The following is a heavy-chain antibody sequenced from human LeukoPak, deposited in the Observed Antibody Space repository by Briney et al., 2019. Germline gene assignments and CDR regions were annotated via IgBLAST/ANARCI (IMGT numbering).Heavy chain of an antibody. CDR3: ARGELGWMSRLYYDSSGYWFDP. Sequence: ASVRVSCKVSGGTFSSYAISWVRQAPGQGLEWMGGIIPIFGTANYAQKFQGRVTITADESTSTAYMELSSLRSEDTAVYYCARGELGWMSRLYYDSSGYWFDPWGQGTLVTVSS. CDR2: IIPIFGTA. D-gene: IGHD3-22*01. V-gene: IGHV1-69*01. CDR1: GGTFSSYA. J-gene: IGHJ5*02.